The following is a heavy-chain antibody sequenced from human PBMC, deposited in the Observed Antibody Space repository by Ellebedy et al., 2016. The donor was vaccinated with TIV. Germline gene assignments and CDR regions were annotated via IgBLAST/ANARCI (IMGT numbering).Heavy chain of an antibody. D-gene: IGHD2-15*01. CDR1: GFTFSSYS. CDR2: ISSSSSYI. Sequence: GESLKISCAASGFTFSSYSMNWVRQAPGKGLEWVSSISSSSSYIYYADSVKGRFTISRDKAKNSLSLQMNSLRAEDTAVYYCARGGPGGMDVWGQGTTVTVSS. CDR3: ARGGPGGMDV. J-gene: IGHJ6*02. V-gene: IGHV3-21*01.